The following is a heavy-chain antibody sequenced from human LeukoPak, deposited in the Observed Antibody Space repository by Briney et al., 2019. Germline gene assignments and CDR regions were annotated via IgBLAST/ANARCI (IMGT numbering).Heavy chain of an antibody. J-gene: IGHJ4*02. D-gene: IGHD3-9*01. V-gene: IGHV3-21*01. CDR1: GFTFSSSA. CDR3: ARDPSHYLRYGYFDY. CDR2: INNVASHI. Sequence: GGSLRLSCAASGFTFSSSAMNWVRQAPGKGLEWVSSINNVASHIYYAGSVRGRFTISRDNAKNLLYLQMDSLRAEDTAVHYCARDPSHYLRYGYFDYWGQGTLVTVSS.